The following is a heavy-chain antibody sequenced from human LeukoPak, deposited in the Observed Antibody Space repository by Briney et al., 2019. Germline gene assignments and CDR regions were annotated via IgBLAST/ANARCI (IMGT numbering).Heavy chain of an antibody. D-gene: IGHD4-17*01. Sequence: GGSLRLSCAASEFTFSDYYMNWIRQAPGKGLEWVSYISSSSSYTKYADSVKGRFTISRDNAKNSLYLQMNSLRAEDTAVYYCARDSRLDGDYEYYFYYGMDAWGKGTTVTVSS. J-gene: IGHJ6*04. CDR2: ISSSSSYT. CDR3: ARDSRLDGDYEYYFYYGMDA. CDR1: EFTFSDYY. V-gene: IGHV3-11*06.